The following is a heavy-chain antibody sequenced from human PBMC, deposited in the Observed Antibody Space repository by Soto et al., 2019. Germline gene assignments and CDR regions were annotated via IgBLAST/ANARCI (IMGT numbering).Heavy chain of an antibody. CDR3: ARDPASYDTHPGMDV. V-gene: IGHV3-21*01. CDR1: GYSFTSYW. J-gene: IGHJ6*02. Sequence: PGELLKISCKGSGYSFTSYWIXWVRQATGKGLEWVSSISSSSSYIYYADSVKGRFTISRDNAKNSLYLQMNSLRAEDTAVYYCARDPASYDTHPGMDVWGQGTTVTVSS. D-gene: IGHD3-9*01. CDR2: ISSSSSYI.